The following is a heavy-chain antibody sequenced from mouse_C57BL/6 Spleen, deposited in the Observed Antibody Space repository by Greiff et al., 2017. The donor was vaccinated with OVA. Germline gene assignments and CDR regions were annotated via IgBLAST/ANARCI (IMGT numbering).Heavy chain of an antibody. CDR1: GFSLTSYG. V-gene: IGHV2-2*01. Sequence: QVQLQQSGPGLVQPSQSLSITCTVSGFSLTSYGVHWVRQSPGKGLEWLGVIWSGGSTDYNAAFISRLSISKDNSKSQVFFKMNSLQADDTAIYYCARNPLMVTTSYWYFDVWGTGTTVTVSS. CDR3: ARNPLMVTTSYWYFDV. CDR2: IWSGGST. J-gene: IGHJ1*03. D-gene: IGHD2-2*01.